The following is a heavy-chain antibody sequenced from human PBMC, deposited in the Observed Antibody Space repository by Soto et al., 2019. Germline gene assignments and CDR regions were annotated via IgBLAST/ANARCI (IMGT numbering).Heavy chain of an antibody. D-gene: IGHD6-13*01. CDR1: GGSISSGGYY. CDR2: IYYSGST. J-gene: IGHJ4*02. V-gene: IGHV4-31*03. CDR3: ARVGAAAGTLGFSYYFDY. Sequence: QVQLQESGPGLVKPSQTLSLTCTVSGGSISSGGYYWSWIRQHQGKGLEWIGYIYYSGSTYYNPSLKSRGTISVDTSKNQFSLKLSSVTAADTAVYYCARVGAAAGTLGFSYYFDYWGQGTLVTVSS.